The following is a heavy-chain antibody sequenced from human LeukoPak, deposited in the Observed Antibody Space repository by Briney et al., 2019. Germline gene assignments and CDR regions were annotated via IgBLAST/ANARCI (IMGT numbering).Heavy chain of an antibody. CDR2: ISAYTGNT. J-gene: IGHJ5*02. CDR1: GYTFANYG. V-gene: IGHV1-18*04. CDR3: ARDLRGGSFWFDP. D-gene: IGHD4-23*01. Sequence: ASVKVSCKASGYTFANYGISWVRQAPGQGLEWMGWISAYTGNTNYPQNLQGRVTMTTDTSTSTAYMELTTLRYDDTAVYYCARDLRGGSFWFDPWGQGTLVTVSS.